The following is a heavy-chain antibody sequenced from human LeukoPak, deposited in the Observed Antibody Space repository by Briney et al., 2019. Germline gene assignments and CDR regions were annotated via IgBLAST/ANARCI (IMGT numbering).Heavy chain of an antibody. Sequence: GGSLRLSCAASGFTVSSNYMTWVRQAPGKGLEWVSVIYSGGSTYHADSVKGRFTISRDNSKNTLYLQMNSLRAEDTAVYYCASPLGYSNAFDIWGQGTMVTVSS. D-gene: IGHD6-13*01. CDR2: IYSGGST. CDR1: GFTVSSNY. CDR3: ASPLGYSNAFDI. V-gene: IGHV3-66*01. J-gene: IGHJ3*02.